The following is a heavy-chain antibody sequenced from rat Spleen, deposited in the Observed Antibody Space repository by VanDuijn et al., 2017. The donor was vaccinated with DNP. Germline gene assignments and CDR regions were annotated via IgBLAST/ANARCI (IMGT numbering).Heavy chain of an antibody. Sequence: EVQLVESGGGLVQPGRSLKLSCAASGFTFSNYGMHWIRQAPTKGLEWVASISPGGGTTYYRDSVKGRFTISRYNAKSTLYLQMDSLRSEDTATYYCATRDYYYDGWGQGVMVTVPS. CDR2: ISPGGGTT. V-gene: IGHV5-19*01. CDR1: GFTFSNYG. CDR3: ATRDYYYDG. J-gene: IGHJ2*01. D-gene: IGHD1-12*02.